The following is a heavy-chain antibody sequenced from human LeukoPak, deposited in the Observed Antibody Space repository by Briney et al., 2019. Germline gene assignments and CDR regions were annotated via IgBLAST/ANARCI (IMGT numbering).Heavy chain of an antibody. J-gene: IGHJ6*02. D-gene: IGHD4-23*01. CDR3: ARDRGNCDASGYYYYYGMDV. Sequence: GGSLRLSCEASEFTFSNYAIHCVRQAPGRGVEWVAVISFDGSKRYYAGSVQGRFTISRDNSKNMMYLQMNSLRAEDTDVYYCARDRGNCDASGYYYYYGMDVWGRGTTVTVSS. CDR1: EFTFSNYA. V-gene: IGHV3-30*04. CDR2: ISFDGSKR.